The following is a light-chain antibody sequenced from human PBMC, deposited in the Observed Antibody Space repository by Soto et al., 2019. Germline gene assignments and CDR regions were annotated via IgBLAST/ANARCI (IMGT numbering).Light chain of an antibody. Sequence: EMVMTQSPATLSVSPGEKATLSCRASQSVSSSLAWYQQIPGQAPRLLIYGASTRATAIPARFSGSGSGTDFTLTISSLQSEDCAIYYCQQYDNWPWTFGQGTKVEIK. CDR1: QSVSSS. CDR2: GAS. J-gene: IGKJ1*01. V-gene: IGKV3-15*01. CDR3: QQYDNWPWT.